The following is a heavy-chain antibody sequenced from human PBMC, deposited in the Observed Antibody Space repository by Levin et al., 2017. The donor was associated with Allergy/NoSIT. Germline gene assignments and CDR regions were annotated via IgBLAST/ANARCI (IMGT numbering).Heavy chain of an antibody. CDR1: DDSISSDSYY. Sequence: PSETLSLTCTVSDDSISSDSYYWGWIRQPPGKGLEWIGSIYYSGSTYYNPSLRSRVTISVDTSKNQFSLRLTSVTAADTAVYYCASQSTATGPRYFDYWGQGTLVTVSS. D-gene: IGHD6-13*01. CDR2: IYYSGST. CDR3: ASQSTATGPRYFDY. V-gene: IGHV4-39*01. J-gene: IGHJ4*02.